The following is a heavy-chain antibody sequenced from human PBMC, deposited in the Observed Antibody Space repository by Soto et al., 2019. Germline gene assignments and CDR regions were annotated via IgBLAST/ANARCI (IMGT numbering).Heavy chain of an antibody. D-gene: IGHD4-17*01. Sequence: EVQLVESGGGLVQPGGSLRLSCAASGFTVSSNYMSWVRQAPGKGLEWVSIIYSRGNTYYAESVKGRFTISRDNSYNTLYLQMNSLRGEDTAVYYCARDKVDYGDFFGLDYWGPGTLVTVSS. CDR3: ARDKVDYGDFFGLDY. CDR1: GFTVSSNY. CDR2: IYSRGNT. J-gene: IGHJ4*02. V-gene: IGHV3-66*01.